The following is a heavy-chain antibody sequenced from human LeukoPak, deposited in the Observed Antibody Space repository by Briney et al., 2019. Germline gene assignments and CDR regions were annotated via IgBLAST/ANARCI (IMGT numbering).Heavy chain of an antibody. CDR1: GGSISSGGYS. D-gene: IGHD3-16*01. CDR3: ARSRDYDYVWGSSLGFDY. V-gene: IGHV4-30-2*01. J-gene: IGHJ4*02. CDR2: IYHSGST. Sequence: SETLSLTCAVSGGSISSGGYSWSWIRQPPGKGLEWIGYIYHSGSTYYNPSLKSRVTISVDRSKNQFSLKLSSVTPEDTAVYYCARSRDYDYVWGSSLGFDYWGQGTLVTVSS.